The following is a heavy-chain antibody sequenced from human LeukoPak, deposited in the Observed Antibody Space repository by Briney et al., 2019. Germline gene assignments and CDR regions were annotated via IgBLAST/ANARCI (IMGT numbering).Heavy chain of an antibody. Sequence: GGSLRLSCVASGFTFGKYWMSWVRQAPGKGLEWVANIKLDGSEKNYVDSVKGRFTISRDNTKNSLYLQMNSLRAEDTAAFYCARDQYDTWSRRGNFDSWGQGTLVIVSS. J-gene: IGHJ4*02. CDR2: IKLDGSEK. CDR3: ARDQYDTWSRRGNFDS. D-gene: IGHD3-3*01. CDR1: GFTFGKYW. V-gene: IGHV3-7*03.